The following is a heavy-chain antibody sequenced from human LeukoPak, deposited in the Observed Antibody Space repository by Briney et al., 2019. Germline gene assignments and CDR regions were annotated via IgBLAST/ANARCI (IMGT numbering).Heavy chain of an antibody. Sequence: SETLSLTCTVSGGSISSSSYYWGWIRQPPGKGLEWIGSIYYSGSTYYNPSLKSRVTISVDTSKNQFSLKLSSVTAADTAVYYCARGGDSDAFDIWGQGTMVTVSS. CDR2: IYYSGST. V-gene: IGHV4-39*01. D-gene: IGHD2-21*01. J-gene: IGHJ3*02. CDR3: ARGGDSDAFDI. CDR1: GGSISSSSYY.